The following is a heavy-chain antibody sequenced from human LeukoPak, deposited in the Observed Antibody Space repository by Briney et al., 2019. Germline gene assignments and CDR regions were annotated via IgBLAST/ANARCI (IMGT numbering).Heavy chain of an antibody. J-gene: IGHJ4*02. CDR2: IYYSGST. CDR1: GGSISSGGYY. V-gene: IGHV4-31*03. CDR3: ARDYYGSGRLAYYFDY. D-gene: IGHD3-10*01. Sequence: SETLSLTCTASGGSISSGGYYWSWIRQHPGKGLEWIGNIYYSGSTYYNPSLKSRVTMSVDTSKNQFSLKLSSVTAADTAVYYCARDYYGSGRLAYYFDYWGQGTLVTVSS.